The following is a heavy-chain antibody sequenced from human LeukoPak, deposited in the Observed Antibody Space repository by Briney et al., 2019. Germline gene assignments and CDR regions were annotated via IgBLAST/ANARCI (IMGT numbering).Heavy chain of an antibody. CDR2: IYPGDSDT. J-gene: IGHJ4*02. Sequence: GESLKISCKASGYSFTTCWIAWVRQMPGKGLERMGIIYPGDSDTRYSPSFQGQVTISADKSISTAYLQWSSLKASDTAMYYCARQVAATNYFDYWGQGTLVTVSS. D-gene: IGHD1-26*01. V-gene: IGHV5-51*01. CDR1: GYSFTTCW. CDR3: ARQVAATNYFDY.